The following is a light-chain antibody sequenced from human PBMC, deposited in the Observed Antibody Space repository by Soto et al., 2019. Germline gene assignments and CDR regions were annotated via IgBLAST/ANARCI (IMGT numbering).Light chain of an antibody. Sequence: EIVMTQSPATLSLSPGETATLSCRASQSVHSNLAWFQQHPGQAPRLLIYGASSRATGIPVRFSGSGSGTEFTLTISSLQPEDFAVYHCQQYGSLSWTFGQGTKVEIK. CDR2: GAS. CDR3: QQYGSLSWT. V-gene: IGKV3-15*01. CDR1: QSVHSN. J-gene: IGKJ1*01.